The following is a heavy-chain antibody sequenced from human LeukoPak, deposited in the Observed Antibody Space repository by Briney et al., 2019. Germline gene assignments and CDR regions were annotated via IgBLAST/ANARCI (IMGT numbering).Heavy chain of an antibody. Sequence: GGSLRLSCAASGFTFSSYGMSWVRQAPGKGLEWVSGINWNGGSTGYADSVKGRFTISRDNAYTSLYLQLNSLRAEDTAVYYCASGTIVGARGADNWGQGTLVTVSS. D-gene: IGHD1-26*01. CDR2: INWNGGST. CDR3: ASGTIVGARGADN. CDR1: GFTFSSYG. J-gene: IGHJ4*02. V-gene: IGHV3-20*04.